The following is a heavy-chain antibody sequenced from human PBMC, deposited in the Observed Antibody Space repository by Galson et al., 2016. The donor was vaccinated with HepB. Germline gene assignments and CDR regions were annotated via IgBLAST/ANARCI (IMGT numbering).Heavy chain of an antibody. CDR3: ARRREGYYGLDV. D-gene: IGHD5-24*01. J-gene: IGHJ6*02. CDR2: IYPDDSQT. V-gene: IGHV5-51*01. CDR1: GYNFADYW. Sequence: QSGAEVKRPGESLKISCQGSGYNFADYWIGWVRQMPGKGLEWMGIIYPDDSQTTYSPSFQGQVTFSADRSINTAYLQWSRLQASDTAMYFCARRREGYYGLDVWGQGTTGIVSS.